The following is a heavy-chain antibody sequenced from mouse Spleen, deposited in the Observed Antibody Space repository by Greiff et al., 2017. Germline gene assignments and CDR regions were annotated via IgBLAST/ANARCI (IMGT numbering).Heavy chain of an antibody. CDR2: IYPGGGYT. D-gene: IGHD2-4*01. CDR3: ARGGYDYYFDY. Sequence: QVHVKQSGAELVRPGTSVKITCKASGYTFTNYWLGWVKQRPGHGLEWIGDIYPGGGYTNYNEKFKGKATLTADTSSSTAYMQLSSLTSEDSAVYFCARGGYDYYFDYWGQGTTLTVSS. V-gene: IGHV1-63*02. J-gene: IGHJ2*01. CDR1: GYTFTNYW.